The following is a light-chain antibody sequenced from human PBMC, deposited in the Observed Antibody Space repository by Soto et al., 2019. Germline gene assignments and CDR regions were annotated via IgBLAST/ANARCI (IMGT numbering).Light chain of an antibody. J-gene: IGLJ3*02. V-gene: IGLV2-18*01. Sequence: QSALTQPPSVSGSPGQSVTISCTVTSSDVGDYEHVSWYQQAPGTAPQLIIFDVTKRPSGVPDRFSGSKSGNTPSLTIFGLQAEDEADYYCSLYASSSTWVFGGGTKLTVL. CDR3: SLYASSSTWV. CDR2: DVT. CDR1: SSDVGDYEH.